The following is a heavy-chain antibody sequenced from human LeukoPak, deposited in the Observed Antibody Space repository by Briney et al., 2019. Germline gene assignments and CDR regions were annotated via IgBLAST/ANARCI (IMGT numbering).Heavy chain of an antibody. V-gene: IGHV3-21*01. CDR2: ISSTSIYI. CDR3: ASRVGALDY. Sequence: GGSLRLSCAASGFTFSIYSMSWVRQAPGKGLEWVSSISSTSIYIYYAESVRGRFTISRDNAENSLYLQMDSLRAEDTAVYYCASRVGALDYWGQGTLVTVSS. D-gene: IGHD1-26*01. CDR1: GFTFSIYS. J-gene: IGHJ4*02.